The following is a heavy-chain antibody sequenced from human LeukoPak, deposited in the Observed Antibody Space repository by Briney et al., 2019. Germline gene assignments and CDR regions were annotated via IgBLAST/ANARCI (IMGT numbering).Heavy chain of an antibody. CDR1: GGSISSGGYY. V-gene: IGHV4-31*03. D-gene: IGHD3-22*01. Sequence: SETLSLTCTVSGGSISSGGYYWGWIRQHPGKGLEWIGYIYYSGSTYYNPSLKSRVTISVDTSKNQFSLKLSSVTAADTAVYYCARSTYYDSSGYPDYWGQGTLVTVSS. CDR2: IYYSGST. CDR3: ARSTYYDSSGYPDY. J-gene: IGHJ4*02.